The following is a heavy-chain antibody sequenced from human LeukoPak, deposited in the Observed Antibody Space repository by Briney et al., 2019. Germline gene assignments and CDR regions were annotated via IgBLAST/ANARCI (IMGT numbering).Heavy chain of an antibody. V-gene: IGHV4-34*01. CDR2: INHSGSA. CDR1: GGSFSGAY. J-gene: IGHJ6*03. Sequence: SETLSLTCAVYGGSFSGAYWSWIRQAPGKGLEWIGEINHSGSANYNPSPKSRVTISVDTSKNQFSLKLTSVTAADTAVYYCARGPTAVRGVIRFYYYLDVWGKGTTVTVSS. CDR3: ARGPTAVRGVIRFYYYLDV. D-gene: IGHD3-10*01.